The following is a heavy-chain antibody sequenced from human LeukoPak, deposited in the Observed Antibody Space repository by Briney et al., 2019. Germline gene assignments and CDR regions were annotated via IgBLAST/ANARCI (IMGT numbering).Heavy chain of an antibody. CDR2: ISGSGGST. D-gene: IGHD3-22*01. CDR3: AKDGDYYDSSGYPSPHDY. J-gene: IGHJ4*02. V-gene: IGHV3-23*01. Sequence: GGSLRLSCAASGFTFSSYAMSWVRQAPGKGLEWVSAISGSGGSTYYADSVKGRFTISRDNSKNTLYLQMNSLRAGDTAVYYCAKDGDYYDSSGYPSPHDYWGQGTLVTVSS. CDR1: GFTFSSYA.